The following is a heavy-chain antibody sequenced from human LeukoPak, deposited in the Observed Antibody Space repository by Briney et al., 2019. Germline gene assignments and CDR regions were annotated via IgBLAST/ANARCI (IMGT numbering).Heavy chain of an antibody. CDR2: IYHSGST. D-gene: IGHD6-19*01. Sequence: SETLSLTCTVSGYSISSGYYWGWIRQPPGKGLEWIGSIYHSGSTYYNPSLKSRVTISVDTSKNQFSLKLSSVTAADTAVYYCARNISSGWSDLLDYWGQGTLVTVSS. CDR1: GYSISSGYY. V-gene: IGHV4-38-2*02. J-gene: IGHJ4*02. CDR3: ARNISSGWSDLLDY.